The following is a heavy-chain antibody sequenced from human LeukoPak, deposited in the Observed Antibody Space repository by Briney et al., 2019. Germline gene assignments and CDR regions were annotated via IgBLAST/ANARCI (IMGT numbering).Heavy chain of an antibody. J-gene: IGHJ2*01. D-gene: IGHD6-19*01. Sequence: GGSLRLSCAASGFTFSSYWMSWVRQAPGKGLEWVANIKQDGSEKYYVDSVKGRFTISRDNAKNSLYLQMNSLRAEDTAVYYCARQGFGIAVAGDLWGRGTLVTVSS. CDR1: GFTFSSYW. CDR3: ARQGFGIAVAGDL. V-gene: IGHV3-7*01. CDR2: IKQDGSEK.